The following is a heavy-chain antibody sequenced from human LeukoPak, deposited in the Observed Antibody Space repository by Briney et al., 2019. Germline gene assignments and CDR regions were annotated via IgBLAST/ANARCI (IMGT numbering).Heavy chain of an antibody. CDR2: IYSDGGT. CDR1: GFTVSNSY. V-gene: IGHV3-53*01. CDR3: ARDSNGPAF. J-gene: IGHJ4*02. Sequence: GGSLRLSCVASGFTVSNSYMSWVRQAPGKGLEWVSVIYSDGGTFYSDSVKGRFTISRDYPKSTLYPQMNSLRADDTAVYYCARDSNGPAFWGQGTLVTVSS. D-gene: IGHD6-19*01.